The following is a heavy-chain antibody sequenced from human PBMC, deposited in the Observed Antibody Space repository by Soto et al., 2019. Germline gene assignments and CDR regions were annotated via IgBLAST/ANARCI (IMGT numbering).Heavy chain of an antibody. D-gene: IGHD3-10*01. CDR3: ARQSGSPNTYAFDI. CDR1: GFTFDDYA. J-gene: IGHJ3*02. Sequence: GGSLRLSCAASGFTFDDYAMHWVRQAPGKGLEWVSGISWNSGSIGYADSVKGRFTISRDNAKNSLYLQMNSLRAEDTALYYCARQSGSPNTYAFDIWGQGTMVTVSS. CDR2: ISWNSGSI. V-gene: IGHV3-9*01.